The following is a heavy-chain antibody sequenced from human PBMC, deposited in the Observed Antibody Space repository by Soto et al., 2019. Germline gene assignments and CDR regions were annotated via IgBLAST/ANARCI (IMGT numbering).Heavy chain of an antibody. CDR3: AKEKKAAAGYYFDY. Sequence: PGGSLRLSCAASGFTFSSHGMHWVRQAPGKGLEWVAVISYDGSNKYYADSVKGRFTISRDNSKNTLYLQMNSLRAEDTAVYYCAKEKKAAAGYYFDYWGQGTLVTVSS. J-gene: IGHJ4*02. CDR1: GFTFSSHG. D-gene: IGHD6-13*01. V-gene: IGHV3-30*18. CDR2: ISYDGSNK.